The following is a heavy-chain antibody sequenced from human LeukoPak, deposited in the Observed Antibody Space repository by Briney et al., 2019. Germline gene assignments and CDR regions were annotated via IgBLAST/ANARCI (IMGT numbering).Heavy chain of an antibody. Sequence: PGGSLRLSRAASGFTFSSYDMSWVRQAPGKGLEWVSTIIGSGGNTYYADSVKGRFTISRDNSKDTLYLQMNSLRAEDTAVYYCAKDRGNRDYLFDYWGQGTLVTVSS. V-gene: IGHV3-23*01. D-gene: IGHD4-17*01. CDR2: IIGSGGNT. CDR1: GFTFSSYD. J-gene: IGHJ4*02. CDR3: AKDRGNRDYLFDY.